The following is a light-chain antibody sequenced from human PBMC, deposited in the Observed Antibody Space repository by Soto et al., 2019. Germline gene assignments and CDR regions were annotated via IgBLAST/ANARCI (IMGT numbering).Light chain of an antibody. V-gene: IGKV1-27*01. Sequence: DIQMAQSPSSLSASVGDRVTITCRASQGISNYLAWYQKKPGKVPKLMIYAASTLQSGVPSRFSGSGSGTDFPLTISRLQPEDVATYYCQKYNSAPRTFGQGTKVDIK. CDR3: QKYNSAPRT. J-gene: IGKJ1*01. CDR2: AAS. CDR1: QGISNY.